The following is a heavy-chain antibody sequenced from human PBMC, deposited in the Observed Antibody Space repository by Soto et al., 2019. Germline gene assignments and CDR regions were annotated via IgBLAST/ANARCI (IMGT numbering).Heavy chain of an antibody. V-gene: IGHV3-7*03. CDR1: GFALSTYW. J-gene: IGHJ4*02. CDR3: VTPRFDY. CDR2: INEDGSEK. Sequence: EVQLVESGGGLVQPGGSLRLSCAASGFALSTYWMTWVRQAPGKGLEWVANINEDGSEKYHVDSVKGRFIVSRDNAKNSLYLQMNSLRVEDTAMYYCVTPRFDYCGQGTLVTVSS. D-gene: IGHD1-20*01.